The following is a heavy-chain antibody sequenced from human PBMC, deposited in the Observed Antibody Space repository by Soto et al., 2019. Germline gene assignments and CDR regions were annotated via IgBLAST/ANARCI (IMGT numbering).Heavy chain of an antibody. CDR1: GFTFSSYA. CDR2: ISYDGSNK. D-gene: IGHD4-17*01. Sequence: QVQLVEPGGGVVQPGRSLRLSCAASGFTFSSYAMHWVRQAPGKGLEWVAVISYDGSNKYYADSVKGRFTISRDNSKNTLYLQMNSLRAEDTAVYYCARAATVTTYYYYYGMDVWGQGTTVTVSS. J-gene: IGHJ6*02. CDR3: ARAATVTTYYYYYGMDV. V-gene: IGHV3-30-3*01.